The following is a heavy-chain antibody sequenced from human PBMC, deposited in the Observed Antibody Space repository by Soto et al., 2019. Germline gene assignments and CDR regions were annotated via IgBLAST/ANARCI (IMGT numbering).Heavy chain of an antibody. D-gene: IGHD3-22*01. J-gene: IGHJ4*02. CDR3: AAVTYYYDSSGYYLHPHLPDY. CDR1: GFTFTSSA. Sequence: SVKVSCKASGFTFTSSAVQWVRQARGQRLEWIGWIVVGSGNTNYAQKFQERVTITRDMSTSTAYMELSSLRSEDTAVYYCAAVTYYYDSSGYYLHPHLPDYWGQGTLVSVSS. V-gene: IGHV1-58*01. CDR2: IVVGSGNT.